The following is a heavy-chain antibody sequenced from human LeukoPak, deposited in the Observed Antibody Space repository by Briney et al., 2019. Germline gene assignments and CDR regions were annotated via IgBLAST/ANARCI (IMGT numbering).Heavy chain of an antibody. CDR3: ARARGYCSSTSCQYYYGMDV. J-gene: IGHJ6*02. V-gene: IGHV4-31*03. CDR1: GGSISSGGYY. CDR2: IYYSGST. D-gene: IGHD2-2*01. Sequence: SQTLSLTCTVSGGSISSGGYYWSWIRQHPGKGLEWIGYIYYSGSTYYNPSLKSRVTIPVDTSKNQLSLKLSSVTAADTAVYYCARARGYCSSTSCQYYYGMDVWGQGTTVTVSS.